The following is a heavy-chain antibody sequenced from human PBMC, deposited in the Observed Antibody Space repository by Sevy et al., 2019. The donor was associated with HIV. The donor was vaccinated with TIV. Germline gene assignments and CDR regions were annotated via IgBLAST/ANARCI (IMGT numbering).Heavy chain of an antibody. V-gene: IGHV3-48*02. CDR2: ISSSGTSI. CDR3: ARSRPYHGMDV. CDR1: EFTFSYFY. D-gene: IGHD6-6*01. J-gene: IGHJ6*02. Sequence: GGSLRLSCAASEFTFSYFYMSWVRQVPGKGLEWVSYISSSGTSINYADSVKGRFTISRDNAKNSLYLQMNSLKDEDTAIYYCARSRPYHGMDVWGQGTTVTVSS.